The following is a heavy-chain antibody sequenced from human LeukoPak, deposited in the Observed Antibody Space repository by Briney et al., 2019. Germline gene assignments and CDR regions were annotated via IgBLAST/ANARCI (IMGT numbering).Heavy chain of an antibody. D-gene: IGHD3-16*01. CDR3: ARRAYYDSSGFHPTSGYFDL. Sequence: PETLSLTCSVSGGSMFSYYWNWIRQPPGKGLEWIGYIYSSGITNYNPSLRSRGTISVATSRDQFSLRLTSVTAEDTAIYYCARRAYYDSSGFHPTSGYFDLWGRGTLVTVSS. CDR1: GGSMFSYY. J-gene: IGHJ2*01. V-gene: IGHV4-4*08. CDR2: IYSSGIT.